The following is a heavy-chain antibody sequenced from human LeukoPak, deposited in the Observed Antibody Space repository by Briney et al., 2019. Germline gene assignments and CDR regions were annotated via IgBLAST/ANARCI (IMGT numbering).Heavy chain of an antibody. D-gene: IGHD3-22*01. V-gene: IGHV3-30-3*01. Sequence: GGSLRLSCAASGFTFDEYAMHWVRQAPGKGLEWVAVISYDGSNKYYADSVKGRFTISRDNSKNTLYLQMNSLRAEDTAVYYCARDFRFDSSGYQEYYFDYWGQGTLVTVSS. CDR1: GFTFDEYA. CDR3: ARDFRFDSSGYQEYYFDY. J-gene: IGHJ4*02. CDR2: ISYDGSNK.